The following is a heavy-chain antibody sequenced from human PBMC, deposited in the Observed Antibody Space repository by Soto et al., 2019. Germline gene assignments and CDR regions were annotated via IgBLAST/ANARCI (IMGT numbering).Heavy chain of an antibody. Sequence: QVQLVQSGAEVKKPGASVKVSCQASGYTFTRYFIQWIRQGPGQDLEWVGLINPAGGTTSHAPKFQGRVTMTRDTSTRTVFMEMSSLRSDDTGVYFCARDGTFDIWGQGTLVTVSS. CDR1: GYTFTRYF. CDR2: INPAGGTT. CDR3: ARDGTFDI. D-gene: IGHD1-7*01. J-gene: IGHJ4*02. V-gene: IGHV1-46*01.